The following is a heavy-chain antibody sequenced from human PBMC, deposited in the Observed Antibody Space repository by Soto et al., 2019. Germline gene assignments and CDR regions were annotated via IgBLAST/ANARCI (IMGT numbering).Heavy chain of an antibody. CDR1: GGTFSSYA. D-gene: IGHD2-2*01. CDR3: ARGSIRYCSSTSCSLYYYYYGMDV. J-gene: IGHJ6*02. V-gene: IGHV1-69*13. Sequence: SVKVSCKASGGTFSSYAISWVRQAPGQGLEWMGGIIPIFGTANYAQKFQGRVTITADESTSTAYMELSSLRSEDTAVYYCARGSIRYCSSTSCSLYYYYYGMDVWGQGTTVTVSS. CDR2: IIPIFGTA.